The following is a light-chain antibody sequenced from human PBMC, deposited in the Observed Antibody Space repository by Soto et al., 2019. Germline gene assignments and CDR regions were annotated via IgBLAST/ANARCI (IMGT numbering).Light chain of an antibody. Sequence: ESVLTQSPGTLSLSPGERATLSCRASQSVSSNYLAWYQQKPGQAPRLLIYGASTRASGIPDRFSGSGSGTDFTLTISRLEPEDSAVYYCQQYGHSPRTFGQGTKVEIK. J-gene: IGKJ1*01. V-gene: IGKV3-20*01. CDR3: QQYGHSPRT. CDR2: GAS. CDR1: QSVSSNY.